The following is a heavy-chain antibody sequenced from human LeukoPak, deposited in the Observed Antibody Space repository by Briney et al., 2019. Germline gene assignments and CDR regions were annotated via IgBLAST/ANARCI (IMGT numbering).Heavy chain of an antibody. V-gene: IGHV3-33*01. D-gene: IGHD3-10*01. CDR3: ARDRTYYYGSGSYPPDY. CDR1: GFTFSSYG. Sequence: PGGSLRLSCAASGFTFSSYGMHWVRQAPGKGLEWVAVIWYDGSNKYYADSVKGRFTISRDNSKNTLYLQMNSLRAEDTAVYYCARDRTYYYGSGSYPPDYWGQGTLVTVPS. CDR2: IWYDGSNK. J-gene: IGHJ4*02.